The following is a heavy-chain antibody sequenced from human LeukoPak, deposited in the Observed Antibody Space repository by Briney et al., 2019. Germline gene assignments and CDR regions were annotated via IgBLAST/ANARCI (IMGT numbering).Heavy chain of an antibody. CDR2: IYSGGST. J-gene: IGHJ4*02. V-gene: IGHV3-53*01. D-gene: IGHD3-16*02. CDR3: ARVWELSYDY. CDR1: GFTVSSNY. Sequence: GGSLRLSCAASGFTVSSNYMSWVRQAPGKGLEWVSVIYSGGSTYYADSVKGRFTISRDNSKNTVDLQVNSLRDEDTAVYYCARVWELSYDYWGQGTLVTVSS.